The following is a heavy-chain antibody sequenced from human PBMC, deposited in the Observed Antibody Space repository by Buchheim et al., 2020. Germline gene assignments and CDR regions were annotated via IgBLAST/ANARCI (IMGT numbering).Heavy chain of an antibody. Sequence: QVQLVESGRGVVQPGRSLGLSCAASGFTFSSYAMHWVRQAPGKGLEWVAVISYDGSNKYYADSVKGRFTISRDNSKNTLYLQMNSLRAEDTAVYYCARDKERYYYYYYGMDVWGQGTT. CDR3: ARDKERYYYYYYGMDV. D-gene: IGHD1-1*01. CDR2: ISYDGSNK. V-gene: IGHV3-30*04. CDR1: GFTFSSYA. J-gene: IGHJ6*02.